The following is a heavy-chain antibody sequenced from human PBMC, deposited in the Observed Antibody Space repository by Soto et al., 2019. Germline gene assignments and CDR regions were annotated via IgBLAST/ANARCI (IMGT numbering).Heavy chain of an antibody. CDR1: GFTFSSYA. CDR2: ISISGGST. D-gene: IGHD2-21*01. V-gene: IGHV3-23*01. J-gene: IGHJ4*02. Sequence: EVQLLESGGELAQPGESLRLSCAASGFTFSSYAMSWVRQAPGKGLQWVSSISISGGSTYYTDSVKGRFTISRDNSKNTLYLQMTSLRAEDTAVYYCAKRGKQVVIRGLDYWGQGTLVTVSS. CDR3: AKRGKQVVIRGLDY.